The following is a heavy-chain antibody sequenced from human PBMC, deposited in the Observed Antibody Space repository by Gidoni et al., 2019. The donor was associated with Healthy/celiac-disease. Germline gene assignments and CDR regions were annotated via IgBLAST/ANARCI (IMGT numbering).Heavy chain of an antibody. Sequence: QVQLQQWGAGLLKPSETLSLTCAVYGGSFSGYSWSWIRQPPGKGLEWIVEINHSGSTNYNPSLKSRVTISVDTSKNQFSLKLSSVTAADTAVYYCARGSITMVQGVTFDYWGQGTLVTVSS. V-gene: IGHV4-34*01. J-gene: IGHJ4*02. CDR2: INHSGST. CDR1: GGSFSGYS. D-gene: IGHD3-10*01. CDR3: ARGSITMVQGVTFDY.